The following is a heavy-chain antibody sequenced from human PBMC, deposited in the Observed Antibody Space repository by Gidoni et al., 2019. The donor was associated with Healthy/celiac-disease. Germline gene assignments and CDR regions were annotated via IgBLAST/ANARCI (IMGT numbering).Heavy chain of an antibody. V-gene: IGHV4-59*01. CDR3: ARSDYGDYYYYYGMDV. J-gene: IGHJ6*02. D-gene: IGHD4-17*01. CDR2: IYYSGST. CDR1: GGSISSYY. Sequence: QVQLQESGPGLVTPSETLSLTCTVAGGSISSYYWSWIRQPPGKGLEWIGYIYYSGSTNYNPSLKSRVTISVDTSKNQFSLKLSSVTAADTAVYYCARSDYGDYYYYYGMDVWGQGTTVTVSS.